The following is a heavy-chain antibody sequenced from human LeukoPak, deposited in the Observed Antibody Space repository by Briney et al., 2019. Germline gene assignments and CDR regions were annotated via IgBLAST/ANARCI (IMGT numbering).Heavy chain of an antibody. CDR2: ISGSGHDI. CDR3: ASPRYGYSYGSGFDY. J-gene: IGHJ4*02. CDR1: GFTFSDSY. D-gene: IGHD5-18*01. V-gene: IGHV3-11*04. Sequence: PGGSLRLSCAASGFTFSDSYMTWVRQAPGKGVEWVAYISGSGHDINYSDSVKGRFTISRDNAKNSLYLQMSSLRVEDTAVYYCASPRYGYSYGSGFDYWGQGTLVTVSS.